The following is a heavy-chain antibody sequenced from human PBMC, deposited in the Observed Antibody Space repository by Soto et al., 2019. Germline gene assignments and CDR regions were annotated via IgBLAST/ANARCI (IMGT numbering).Heavy chain of an antibody. V-gene: IGHV3-23*01. CDR3: AKDGYDFWSGYYLPYYYGMDV. D-gene: IGHD3-3*01. CDR2: ITGGGGTT. J-gene: IGHJ6*02. Sequence: PGGSLRLSCAASGFTFSNLALNWVRQAPGKGLEWVSGITGGGGTTFYADSVTGRFTVSRDNSKNTLYLQMNSLRAEDTAVYYCAKDGYDFWSGYYLPYYYGMDVWGQGTTVTVSS. CDR1: GFTFSNLA.